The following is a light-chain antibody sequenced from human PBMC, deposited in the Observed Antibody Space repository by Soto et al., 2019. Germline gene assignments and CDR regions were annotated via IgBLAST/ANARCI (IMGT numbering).Light chain of an antibody. CDR1: ENIARY. J-gene: IGKJ1*01. Sequence: DIQMTQSPSSLSASIGDRVTITCRASENIARYLNWYQQRPGKAPNLLICAASSLQSGVPSRFSGSGSGIYFTLTINSLQPEDFATYYCQQSYSNPRTFGQGTKVEIK. CDR3: QQSYSNPRT. V-gene: IGKV1-39*01. CDR2: AAS.